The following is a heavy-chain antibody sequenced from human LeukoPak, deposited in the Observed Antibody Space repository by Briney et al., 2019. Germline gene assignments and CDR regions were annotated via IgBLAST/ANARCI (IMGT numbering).Heavy chain of an antibody. CDR1: GGSISSYY. J-gene: IGHJ5*02. CDR3: ARVRVAARPFNWFDP. D-gene: IGHD6-6*01. Sequence: SETLSLTCTVSGGSISSYYWSWIRQPPGKGLEWIGYIYYSGSTNYNPSLKSRVTISVDTSKNQFSLKLSSVTAADTAMYYCARVRVAARPFNWFDPWGQGTLVTVSS. V-gene: IGHV4-59*12. CDR2: IYYSGST.